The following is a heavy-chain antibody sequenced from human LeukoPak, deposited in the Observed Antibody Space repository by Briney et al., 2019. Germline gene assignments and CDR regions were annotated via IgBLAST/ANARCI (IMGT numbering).Heavy chain of an antibody. D-gene: IGHD6-19*01. V-gene: IGHV1-18*01. Sequence: GASVRVSCKASGYTFTSYGISWVRQAPGQGLEWMGWISAYNGNTNYAKKFQGRVTMTTDTSTSTPYMELRSLRSDDTAVYYCARRMWRQWGFDYWGQGTLVTVSS. CDR1: GYTFTSYG. CDR3: ARRMWRQWGFDY. J-gene: IGHJ4*02. CDR2: ISAYNGNT.